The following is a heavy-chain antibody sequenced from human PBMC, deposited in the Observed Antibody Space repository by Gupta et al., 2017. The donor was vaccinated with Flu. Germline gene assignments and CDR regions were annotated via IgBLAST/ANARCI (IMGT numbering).Heavy chain of an antibody. Sequence: VRQAPGQGLEWMGGISPIFGTANYEQKFQGRVTVNADESTSTAYMELSSLRSEDTAVYYCARGVGSGSYQTNYYYYYMDVWGKGTTVTVSS. J-gene: IGHJ6*03. CDR2: ISPIFGTA. D-gene: IGHD1-26*01. V-gene: IGHV1-69*01. CDR3: ARGVGSGSYQTNYYYYYMDV.